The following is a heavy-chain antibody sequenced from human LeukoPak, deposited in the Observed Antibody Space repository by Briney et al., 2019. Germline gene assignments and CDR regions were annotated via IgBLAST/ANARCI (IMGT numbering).Heavy chain of an antibody. CDR2: IYNSESN. CDR3: ARVRSSSYTRDWFDP. V-gene: IGHV4-4*07. Sequence: PSETLSLTCTVSGGSINGYYWSWIRQPAGKGLEWIGRIYNSESNNYNPSLKSRVTMSIDTSKNQFSLKLNSVTAADTAVYYCARVRSSSYTRDWFDPWGQGALVTVSS. CDR1: GGSINGYY. D-gene: IGHD6-13*01. J-gene: IGHJ5*02.